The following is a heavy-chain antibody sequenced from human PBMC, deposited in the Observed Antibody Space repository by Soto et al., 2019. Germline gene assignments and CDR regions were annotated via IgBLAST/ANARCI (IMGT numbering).Heavy chain of an antibody. CDR1: GFTFSNAW. J-gene: IGHJ4*02. V-gene: IGHV3-15*01. D-gene: IGHD5-12*01. CDR2: IKSKTDGGTT. CDR3: TDIVATMGGY. Sequence: GGSLRLSCAASGFTFSNAWMSWVRQAPRKGLEWVGRIKSKTDGGTTGYAAPVKGRFTISRDDSKNTLYLQMNSLRTEDTAVYYCTDIVATMGGYWGQGTLVTVSS.